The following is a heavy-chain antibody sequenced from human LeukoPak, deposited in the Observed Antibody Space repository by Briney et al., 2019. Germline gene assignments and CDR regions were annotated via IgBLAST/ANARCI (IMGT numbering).Heavy chain of an antibody. CDR3: AKDIHIGHGSGWPES. J-gene: IGHJ5*02. CDR1: GFTFGEYG. V-gene: IGHV3-43D*03. CDR2: ITWDGGST. Sequence: GGSLRLSCVGSGFTFGEYGMHWVRQVPGKGLEWVSHITWDGGSTYYAGSVKGRFTISRDNSKNSLYLQMNSLGAEDTALYYCAKDIHIGHGSGWPESWGQGTLVTVAS. D-gene: IGHD6-19*01.